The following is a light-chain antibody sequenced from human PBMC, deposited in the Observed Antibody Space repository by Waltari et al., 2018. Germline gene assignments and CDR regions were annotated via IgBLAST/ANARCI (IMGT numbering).Light chain of an antibody. CDR1: SSDVGGYNY. CDR3: SSYTSSRTVV. Sequence: QSALTQPASVSGSPGQSITISCTGTSSDVGGYNYVSWYQHHPGKAPRLMMYDVSNRPSGGSNRFSGAKSGNTASLTISGLQAEDEAEYYCSSYTSSRTVVFGGGTQVTVL. J-gene: IGLJ2*01. CDR2: DVS. V-gene: IGLV2-14*03.